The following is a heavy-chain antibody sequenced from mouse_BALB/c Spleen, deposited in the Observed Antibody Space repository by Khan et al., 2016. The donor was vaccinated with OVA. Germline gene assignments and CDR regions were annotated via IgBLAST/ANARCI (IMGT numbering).Heavy chain of an antibody. D-gene: IGHD2-14*01. CDR2: IIPSNDYT. J-gene: IGHJ3*01. CDR1: GYTFTTYT. Sequence: VQLQQSGAELARPGASVKMSCKASGYTFTTYTIHWVKQRPGQGLEWIGYIIPSNDYTNYNQKFKDRATLTADKSSSTAYMQLSSLPSADSAVYYCAREGAYYRSDGWFAYWGQGTLVTVSA. V-gene: IGHV1-4*01. CDR3: AREGAYYRSDGWFAY.